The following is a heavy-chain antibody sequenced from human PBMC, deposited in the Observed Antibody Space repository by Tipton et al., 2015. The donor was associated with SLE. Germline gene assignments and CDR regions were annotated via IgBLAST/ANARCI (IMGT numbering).Heavy chain of an antibody. J-gene: IGHJ4*02. V-gene: IGHV4-34*01. Sequence: TLSLTCTVYGGSFSGYYWSWIRQPPGKGLEWIGEINHSGSTNYNPSLKSRVTISVDTSKNQFSLKLSSVTAADTAVYYCARVGLTGDDYWGQGTLVTVSS. CDR2: INHSGST. D-gene: IGHD7-27*01. CDR3: ARVGLTGDDY. CDR1: GGSFSGYY.